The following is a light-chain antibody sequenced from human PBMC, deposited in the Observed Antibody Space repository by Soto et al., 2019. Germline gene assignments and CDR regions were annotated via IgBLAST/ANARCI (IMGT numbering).Light chain of an antibody. Sequence: DIVMTQSPDSLAVSLGERATINCKSSQSVLYSSNNKNYLAWYQQKPGQPPKLLIYWASTRESGVPDRFSGSGSGTDFPLTISSLQAEDVAVYYFQQYYSTPWTFGQGTKGAIK. CDR2: WAS. V-gene: IGKV4-1*01. J-gene: IGKJ1*01. CDR3: QQYYSTPWT. CDR1: QSVLYSSNNKNY.